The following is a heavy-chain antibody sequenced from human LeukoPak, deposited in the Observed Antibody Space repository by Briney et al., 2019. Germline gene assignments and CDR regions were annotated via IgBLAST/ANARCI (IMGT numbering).Heavy chain of an antibody. Sequence: GESLKISCKGSGYSFTSYWVAWVRQMPGKGLEWMGIIYPGDANTRYSPSFQGQVTISADKSIGTAYLQWSSLKASDTAMDYCARGRVPHDYGDYFWFDPWGQGTLVTVSS. CDR2: IYPGDANT. V-gene: IGHV5-51*01. J-gene: IGHJ5*02. D-gene: IGHD4-17*01. CDR1: GYSFTSYW. CDR3: ARGRVPHDYGDYFWFDP.